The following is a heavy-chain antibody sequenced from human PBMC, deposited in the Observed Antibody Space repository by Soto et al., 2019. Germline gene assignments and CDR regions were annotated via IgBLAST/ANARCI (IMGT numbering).Heavy chain of an antibody. CDR1: GGSISSGDYY. J-gene: IGHJ3*02. D-gene: IGHD3-22*01. CDR3: ARGGGSGAYDSSGGDAFDI. V-gene: IGHV4-30-4*01. CDR2: IYYSGST. Sequence: QVQLQESGPGLVKPSQTLSLTCTVSGGSISSGDYYWSWIRQPPGKGLEWIGYIYYSGSTYYNPSLKSRVTISVDTSKNQFSLKLGSGTAADTAVYYCARGGGSGAYDSSGGDAFDIWGKGTMVPVSS.